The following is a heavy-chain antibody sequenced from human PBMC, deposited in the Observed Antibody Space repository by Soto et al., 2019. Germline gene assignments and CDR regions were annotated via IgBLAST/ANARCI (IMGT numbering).Heavy chain of an antibody. CDR3: SKGLRLDY. V-gene: IGHV3-30*18. CDR2: ISYDGSNK. Sequence: QVQLVESGGGVVQPGRSLRLSCAASGFTFSSYGMHWVRQAPGKGLEWVAVISYDGSNKYYADSVKGRFTISRDNSKNTLYLQMNSLRSEDTAVYYCSKGLRLDYWGQGTLVTVSS. CDR1: GFTFSSYG. J-gene: IGHJ4*02.